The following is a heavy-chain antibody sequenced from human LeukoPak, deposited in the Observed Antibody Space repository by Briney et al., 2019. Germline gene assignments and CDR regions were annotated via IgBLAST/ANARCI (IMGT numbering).Heavy chain of an antibody. CDR2: ISSSSSYI. CDR3: ARDRRGQQLGEP. V-gene: IGHV3-21*01. J-gene: IGHJ5*02. CDR1: GFTFSSYS. Sequence: GSLRLSCAASGFTFSSYSMNWVRQAPGKGLEWVSSISSSSSYIYYADSVKGRFTISRDNAKNSPYLQMNSLRAEDTAVYYCARDRRGQQLGEPWGQGTLVTVSS. D-gene: IGHD6-13*01.